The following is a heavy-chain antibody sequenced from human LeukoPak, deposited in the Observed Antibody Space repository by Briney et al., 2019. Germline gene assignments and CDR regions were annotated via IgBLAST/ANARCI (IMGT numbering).Heavy chain of an antibody. J-gene: IGHJ4*02. CDR2: ISSSSSYI. D-gene: IGHD3-3*01. CDR3: AKDRATIFGVVIGRGVLRGY. Sequence: GGSLRLSCAASGFTFSSYSMNWVRQAPGKGLEWVSSISSSSSYIYYADSVKGRFTISRDNAKNSLYLQMNSLRAEDTAVYYCAKDRATIFGVVIGRGVLRGYWGQGTLVTVSS. CDR1: GFTFSSYS. V-gene: IGHV3-21*04.